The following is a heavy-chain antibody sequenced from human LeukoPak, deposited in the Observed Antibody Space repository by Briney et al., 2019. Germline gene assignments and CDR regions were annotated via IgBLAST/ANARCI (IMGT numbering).Heavy chain of an antibody. CDR2: IYHTGTT. D-gene: IGHD2-2*01. J-gene: IGHJ4*02. Sequence: SETLSLTCSVSGGSMISYYWSWIRQPPAKGQEWIASIYHTGTTRYNPSLKSRISVSVNTSTTQLSLKLSSVTAADTALYYCARGSGWCSSSTCYHFDYWGQGRLVAVSS. V-gene: IGHV4-59*01. CDR3: ARGSGWCSSSTCYHFDY. CDR1: GGSMISYY.